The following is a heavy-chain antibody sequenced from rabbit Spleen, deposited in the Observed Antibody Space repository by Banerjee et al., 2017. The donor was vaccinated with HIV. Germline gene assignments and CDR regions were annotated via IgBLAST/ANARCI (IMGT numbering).Heavy chain of an antibody. D-gene: IGHD1-1*01. CDR2: INSKSGEN. V-gene: IGHV1S45*01. CDR1: GFSLSYNYV. J-gene: IGHJ4*01. CDR3: ARDADNGGYDYFNL. Sequence: QQQLVESGGGLVKPGASLTLTCKASGFSLSYNYVMCWVRQAPGKGLEWIACINSKSGENVYANWVKGLFTVSKTSSTMVTLQMTILTGADTATYFCARDADNGGYDYFNLWGQGTLVTVS.